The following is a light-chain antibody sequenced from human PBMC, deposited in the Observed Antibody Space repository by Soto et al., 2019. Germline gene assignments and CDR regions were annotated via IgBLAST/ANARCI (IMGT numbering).Light chain of an antibody. CDR1: SSNIGSYA. J-gene: IGLJ2*01. Sequence: QSVLTQPPSASGTPGQRVTISCSGSSSNIGSYAVNWYQHLPGTAPKLLIQNNNKRPSGVPDRFSGSKSGTSASLAISWLHSEDDADYFCAAWDDSRNGLGFGGGTKVTVL. V-gene: IGLV1-44*01. CDR3: AAWDDSRNGLG. CDR2: NNN.